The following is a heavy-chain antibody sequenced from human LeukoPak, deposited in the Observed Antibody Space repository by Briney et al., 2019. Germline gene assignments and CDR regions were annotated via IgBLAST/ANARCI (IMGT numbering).Heavy chain of an antibody. V-gene: IGHV1-24*01. J-gene: IGHJ4*02. D-gene: IGHD6-19*01. CDR3: ARVALDPGEYSSGWYGNFDY. CDR2: FDPEDGET. CDR1: GYTLTELS. Sequence: ASVKVSCKVSGYTLTELSMHWVRQAPGKGLGWMGGFDPEDGETIYAQKFQGRVTMTEDTSTDTAYMELSSLRSEDTAVYYCARVALDPGEYSSGWYGNFDYWGQGTLVTVSS.